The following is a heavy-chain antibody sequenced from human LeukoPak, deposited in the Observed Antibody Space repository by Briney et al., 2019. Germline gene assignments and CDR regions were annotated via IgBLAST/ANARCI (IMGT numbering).Heavy chain of an antibody. CDR2: INWNGGST. CDR1: GFTFDDYG. Sequence: GGSLRLSCAASGFTFDDYGMSWVRQAPEKGLEWVSGINWNGGSTGYADSVKGRFTISRDNAKNSLYLQMNSLRAEDTALYYCARGYCSSTSCYFDYWGQGTLVTVSS. J-gene: IGHJ4*02. V-gene: IGHV3-20*04. D-gene: IGHD2-2*01. CDR3: ARGYCSSTSCYFDY.